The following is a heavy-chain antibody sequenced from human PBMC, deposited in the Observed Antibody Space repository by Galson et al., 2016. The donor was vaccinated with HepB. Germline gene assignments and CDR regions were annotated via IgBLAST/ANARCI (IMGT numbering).Heavy chain of an antibody. J-gene: IGHJ4*02. V-gene: IGHV3-48*01. CDR1: GFTFSSYS. Sequence: SLRLSCAASGFTFSSYSMNWVRQAPGKGLEWVSYISSSSSTIYYADSVKGRFTISRDNAKNSLYLQMNSLRAEDTAVYYCARESPLYYSSWYDYWGQGTLVTVSS. CDR2: ISSSSSTI. D-gene: IGHD3-10*01. CDR3: ARESPLYYSSWYDY.